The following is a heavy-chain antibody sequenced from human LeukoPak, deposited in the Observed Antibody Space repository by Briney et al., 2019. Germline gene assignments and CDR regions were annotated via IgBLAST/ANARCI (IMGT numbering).Heavy chain of an antibody. D-gene: IGHD3-22*01. CDR3: ARVRYYYDSSGYYDRYYFDY. V-gene: IGHV1-69*05. Sequence: SVKVSCKASGGTFSSYAISWVRQAPGQGLEWMGRIIPIFGTANYAQKFQGRVTITTDESTSTAYMELSSLRSEDTAVHYCARVRYYYDSSGYYDRYYFDYWGQGNLVTVSS. CDR1: GGTFSSYA. CDR2: IIPIFGTA. J-gene: IGHJ4*02.